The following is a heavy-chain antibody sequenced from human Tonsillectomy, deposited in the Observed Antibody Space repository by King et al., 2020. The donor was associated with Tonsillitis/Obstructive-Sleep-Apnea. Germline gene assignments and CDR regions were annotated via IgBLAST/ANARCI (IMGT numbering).Heavy chain of an antibody. CDR2: IIPVFGTP. J-gene: IGHJ6*03. CDR1: GGTFNTYP. Sequence: QLVQSGAEVKKPGSSVRVSCKPSGGTFNTYPIIWVRQAPGQGLEWMGWIIPVFGTPNYAQKFHGRVTITADESTSTAYMELSSLRSEDTAVYYCARGSRTTDYYYYHYMDVWGKGTTVTVSS. D-gene: IGHD4-11*01. CDR3: ARGSRTTDYYYYHYMDV. V-gene: IGHV1-69*12.